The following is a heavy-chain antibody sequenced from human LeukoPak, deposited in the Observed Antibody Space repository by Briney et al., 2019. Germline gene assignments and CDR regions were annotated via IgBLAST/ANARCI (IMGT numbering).Heavy chain of an antibody. CDR1: GFTFSNAW. D-gene: IGHD6-19*01. J-gene: IGHJ4*02. CDR3: ARGFPGYSSGPTEDY. V-gene: IGHV3-21*01. CDR2: ISSSSSYI. Sequence: GGSLRLSCAASGFTFSNAWMSWVRQAPGKGLEWVSSISSSSSYIYYAVSVKGRFTISRDNAKNSLYLQMNSLRAEDTAVYYCARGFPGYSSGPTEDYWGQGTLVTVSS.